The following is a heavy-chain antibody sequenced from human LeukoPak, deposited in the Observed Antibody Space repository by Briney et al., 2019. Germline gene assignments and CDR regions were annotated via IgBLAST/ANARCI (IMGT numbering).Heavy chain of an antibody. D-gene: IGHD3-22*01. CDR2: IIPIFGTA. V-gene: IGHV1-69*13. J-gene: IGHJ4*02. CDR3: ARDSSGYYSAGFDY. CDR1: GGTFSSYA. Sequence: RASVKVSCKASGGTFSSYAISWVRQAPGQGLEWMGGIIPIFGTANYAQKFQGRVTITADESTSTAYMELSSLRSEDTAVYYCARDSSGYYSAGFDYWGQGTLVTVSS.